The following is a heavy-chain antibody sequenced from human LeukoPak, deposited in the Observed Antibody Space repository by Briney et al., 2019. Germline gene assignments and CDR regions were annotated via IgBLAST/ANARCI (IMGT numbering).Heavy chain of an antibody. CDR2: INSDGSST. Sequence: GGSLRLSCAASGFTFSSYWMHWVRQAPGKGLVWVSRINSDGSSTSYADPVKGRFTISRDNAKNTLYLQMKSLRAEDTAVYYCARDWGTEYYFDYWGQGTLVTVSS. J-gene: IGHJ4*02. D-gene: IGHD3-16*01. CDR1: GFTFSSYW. V-gene: IGHV3-74*01. CDR3: ARDWGTEYYFDY.